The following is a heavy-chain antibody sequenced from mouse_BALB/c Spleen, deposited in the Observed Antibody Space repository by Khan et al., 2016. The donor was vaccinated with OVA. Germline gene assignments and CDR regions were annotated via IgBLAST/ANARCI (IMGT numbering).Heavy chain of an antibody. J-gene: IGHJ3*01. CDR2: IGYSGST. V-gene: IGHV3-2*02. D-gene: IGHD1-1*01. Sequence: EVQLQESGPGLVKPSQSLSLTCTVTGYSITSDYAWNWIRQFPGNKLEWMGYIGYSGSTSYNTSLKSRISITRDTYKNQFLQQSNSVHTEDTATTYCAILWPVFAYCVQWTLVTISA. CDR3: AILWPVFAY. CDR1: GYSITSDYA.